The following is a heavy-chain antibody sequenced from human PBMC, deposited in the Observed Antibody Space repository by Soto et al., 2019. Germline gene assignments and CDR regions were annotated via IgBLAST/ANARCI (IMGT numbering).Heavy chain of an antibody. J-gene: IGHJ4*02. Sequence: ASVKVSCKASGYTFTSYAMHWVRQAPGQRLEWMGWINAGNGNTKYSQKFQGRVTITRDTSASTAYMELSSLRSEDTAVYYCARAANVLRYFDWLLPFDYWGQGTLVTVSS. CDR2: INAGNGNT. CDR1: GYTFTSYA. V-gene: IGHV1-3*01. D-gene: IGHD3-9*01. CDR3: ARAANVLRYFDWLLPFDY.